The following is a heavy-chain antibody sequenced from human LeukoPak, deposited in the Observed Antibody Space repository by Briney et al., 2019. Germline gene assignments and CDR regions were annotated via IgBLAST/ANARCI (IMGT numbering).Heavy chain of an antibody. V-gene: IGHV3-30*04. D-gene: IGHD2-21*02. CDR3: AREPRDTDCRLDS. Sequence: GGSLRLSCAASGFTFSSYEMNWVRQAPGKGLEWVAVISHDGSWEHYADPVKGRFTISRDNSKNTLFLQMNSLRAEDTAVYYCAREPRDTDCRLDSWGQGTLVTVSS. CDR1: GFTFSSYE. CDR2: ISHDGSWE. J-gene: IGHJ4*02.